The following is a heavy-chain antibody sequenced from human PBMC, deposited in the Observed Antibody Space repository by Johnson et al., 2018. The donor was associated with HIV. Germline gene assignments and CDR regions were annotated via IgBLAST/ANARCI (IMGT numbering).Heavy chain of an antibody. CDR2: ISGSGGST. CDR1: GFTFSSYA. J-gene: IGHJ3*02. CDR3: AKDPRSSSWYWDAFDI. V-gene: IGHV3-23*04. Sequence: VRLVESGGGVVQPGRSLRLSCAASGFTFSSYAMSWVRQAPGKGLEWVSAISGSGGSTYYADSVKGRFTISRDNSKNTLYLQMNSLRAEDTAVYYCAKDPRSSSWYWDAFDIWGQGTMVTVSS. D-gene: IGHD6-13*01.